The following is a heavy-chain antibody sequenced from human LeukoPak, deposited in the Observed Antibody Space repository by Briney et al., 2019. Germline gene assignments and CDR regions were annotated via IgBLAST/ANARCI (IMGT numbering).Heavy chain of an antibody. CDR2: INHSGST. D-gene: IGHD3-16*01. CDR3: AEDRGGDAFDI. V-gene: IGHV4-34*01. CDR1: GGSFSGYY. Sequence: SETLSLTCAVYGGSFSGYYWSWIRQPPGKGLEWIGEINHSGSTNYNPSPKSRVTISVDTSKNQFSLKLSSVTAADTAVYYCAEDRGGDAFDIWGQGTMVTVSS. J-gene: IGHJ3*02.